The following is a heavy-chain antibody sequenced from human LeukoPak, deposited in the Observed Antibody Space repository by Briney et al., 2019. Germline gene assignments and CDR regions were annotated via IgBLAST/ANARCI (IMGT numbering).Heavy chain of an antibody. CDR1: GFTFSSYA. J-gene: IGHJ4*02. CDR2: ISSNGGST. V-gene: IGHV3-64*01. Sequence: GGSLRLSCAASGFTFSSYAMHWVRQAPGKGLEYVSAISSNGGSTYYANSVKGRFTISRDNSKNTLYLQMGSLRAEDMAVYYCARGTPRPGIAAAGVDYWGQGTLVTVSS. CDR3: ARGTPRPGIAAAGVDY. D-gene: IGHD6-13*01.